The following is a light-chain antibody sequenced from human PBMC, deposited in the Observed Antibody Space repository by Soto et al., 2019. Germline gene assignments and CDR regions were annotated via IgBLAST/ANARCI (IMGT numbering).Light chain of an antibody. Sequence: EIVVTQSPGTLSLSPGERATLSCRASQSVSSNYLAWYQQKPGQAPRLLIYGASSRASDIPDRFSGSGSGTDFALIISRLAPEDFAMYYCQQDGSTPFTFGPGTKVYVK. CDR3: QQDGSTPFT. CDR2: GAS. CDR1: QSVSSNY. V-gene: IGKV3-20*01. J-gene: IGKJ3*01.